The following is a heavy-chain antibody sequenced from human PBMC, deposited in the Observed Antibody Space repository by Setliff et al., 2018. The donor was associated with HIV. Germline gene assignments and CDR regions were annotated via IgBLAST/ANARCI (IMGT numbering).Heavy chain of an antibody. CDR2: IKKDGSQK. Sequence: PGGSLRLSCAASGFSFKSAWMTWVRQAPGKGLEWVANIKKDGSQKYYVDSVKGRFAISRDNAKNSLYLQINSLRAEDTAVYYCARDLGGYCSGGGCYDWGQGTLVTVSS. D-gene: IGHD2-15*01. CDR3: ARDLGGYCSGGGCYD. J-gene: IGHJ4*02. CDR1: GFSFKSAW. V-gene: IGHV3-7*01.